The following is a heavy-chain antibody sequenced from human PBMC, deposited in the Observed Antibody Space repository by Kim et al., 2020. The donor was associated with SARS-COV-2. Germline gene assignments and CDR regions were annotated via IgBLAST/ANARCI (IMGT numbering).Heavy chain of an antibody. J-gene: IGHJ4*02. V-gene: IGHV3-48*03. CDR2: INDGGSTK. D-gene: IGHD1-1*01. Sequence: GGSLRLSCVASGFTFSTYEINWVRQGPGKGLEWLSSINDGGSTKWYADSVKGRFTISRDNAKTSVYLQMNGLRAEDTAVYYCAREGQLEQRKAAVFDYWGQGTLVTVSS. CDR1: GFTFSTYE. CDR3: AREGQLEQRKAAVFDY.